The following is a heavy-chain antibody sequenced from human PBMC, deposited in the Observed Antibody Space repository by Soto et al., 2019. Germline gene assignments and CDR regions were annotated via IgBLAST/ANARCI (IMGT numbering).Heavy chain of an antibody. CDR2: ISAYNGNT. CDR3: ARYRVCSSTSCYEAWFDP. CDR1: GYTFTSYG. Sequence: QVQLVQSGAEVKKPGASVKVSCKASGYTFTSYGISWVRQAPGQGLEWMGWISAYNGNTNYAQKLQGRVTMTTDTTTSTAYMGLRSLRSDDTAVYYCARYRVCSSTSCYEAWFDPWGQGTLVTVSS. J-gene: IGHJ5*02. D-gene: IGHD2-2*01. V-gene: IGHV1-18*01.